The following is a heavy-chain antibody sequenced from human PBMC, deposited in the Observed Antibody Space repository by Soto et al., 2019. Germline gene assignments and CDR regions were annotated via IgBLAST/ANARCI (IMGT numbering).Heavy chain of an antibody. CDR3: AKVDVSTAGSFAY. D-gene: IGHD6-13*01. J-gene: IGHJ4*02. CDR1: GFTFSRHG. V-gene: IGHV3-23*01. Sequence: PGGSLRLSCVASGFTFSRHGLSWVRQAPGKGLEWVSTINPSGDSTFYADSVKGRFTISRDNSKNTVYLQMNSLSVGDTAVYLCAKVDVSTAGSFAYWGQGAMVTISS. CDR2: INPSGDST.